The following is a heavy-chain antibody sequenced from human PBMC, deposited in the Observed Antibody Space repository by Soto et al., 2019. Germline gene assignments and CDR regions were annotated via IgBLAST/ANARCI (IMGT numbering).Heavy chain of an antibody. CDR2: ISGSGGST. Sequence: GGSLRLSCAASGFTFSSYAMSWVRQAPGKGLEWVSAISGSGGSTYYADSVKGRFTISRDNSKNTLYLQMNSLRAEDTAVYYCAKAAGGSWYAPNYYYYYGMDVWGQGTTVTVSS. D-gene: IGHD6-13*01. CDR3: AKAAGGSWYAPNYYYYYGMDV. CDR1: GFTFSSYA. V-gene: IGHV3-23*01. J-gene: IGHJ6*02.